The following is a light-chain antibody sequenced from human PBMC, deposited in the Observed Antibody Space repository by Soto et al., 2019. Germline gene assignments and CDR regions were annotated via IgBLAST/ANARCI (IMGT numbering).Light chain of an antibody. CDR3: GTWDSSLRGV. CDR2: ENN. V-gene: IGLV1-51*02. J-gene: IGLJ1*01. CDR1: SSNIGNNY. Sequence: QSVLTQPPSVSAAPGQKVTISCSGSSSNIGNNYVSWYQQLPGTAPKLLIYENNKRPSGIPDRFSGPKSGTSATLGITGLQTGDEADYYCGTWDSSLRGVFGTGTKLTVL.